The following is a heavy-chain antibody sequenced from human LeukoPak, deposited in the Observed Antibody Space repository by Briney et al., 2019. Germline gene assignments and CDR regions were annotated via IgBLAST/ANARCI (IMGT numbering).Heavy chain of an antibody. CDR2: ILYDGSNK. CDR1: GFTFSSYA. D-gene: IGHD6-19*01. Sequence: PGGSLRLSCAASGFTFSSYAMHWVRQAPGKGLEWVAVILYDGSNKYYADSVKGRFTISRDNAKNSLYLQMNSLRAEDTAVYYCARDRSSSGWYVWKVYYGMDVWGQGTTVTVSS. J-gene: IGHJ6*02. CDR3: ARDRSSSGWYVWKVYYGMDV. V-gene: IGHV3-30-3*01.